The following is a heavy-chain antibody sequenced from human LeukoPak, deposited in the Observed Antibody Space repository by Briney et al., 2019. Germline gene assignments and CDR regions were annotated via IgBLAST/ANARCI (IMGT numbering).Heavy chain of an antibody. V-gene: IGHV3-9*01. Sequence: GRSLRLSCAASGFTFDDYAMHWVRQAPGKGLEWVSGISWNSGSIGYADSVKGRFTISRDNSKNTLYLQMNSLRAEDTAVYYCAREALRSGSYNAFDIWGQGTMVTVSS. J-gene: IGHJ3*02. CDR3: AREALRSGSYNAFDI. CDR1: GFTFDDYA. D-gene: IGHD3-10*01. CDR2: ISWNSGSI.